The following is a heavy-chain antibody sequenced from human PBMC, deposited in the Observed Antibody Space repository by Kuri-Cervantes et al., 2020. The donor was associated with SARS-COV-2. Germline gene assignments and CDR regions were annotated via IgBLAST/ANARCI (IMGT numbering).Heavy chain of an antibody. D-gene: IGHD2-21*01. CDR2: ISWNSGSI. Sequence: SLKISCAASGFRFDGYGMHWVRQAPGKGLEWVSGISWNSGSIGYADSVKGRFTISRDNAKNSLYLQMNSLRTEDTALYYCAKGQRPYCGGDCYRFDYWGQGTLVTVSS. V-gene: IGHV3-9*01. CDR3: AKGQRPYCGGDCYRFDY. CDR1: GFRFDGYG. J-gene: IGHJ4*02.